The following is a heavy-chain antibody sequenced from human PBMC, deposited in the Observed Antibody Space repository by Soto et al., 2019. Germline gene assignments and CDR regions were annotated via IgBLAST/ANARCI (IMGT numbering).Heavy chain of an antibody. Sequence: QVELAQSGAEVKKPGASVKVSCKASGYTFTSYGISWVRQAPGQGLEWMGWISPYNDNTDYAQKLQGRVTMTTDTYTTTAYMELRSLRSDDTAVYYCARVFGYSSGWDYWGQGTLVTVSS. V-gene: IGHV1-18*01. CDR1: GYTFTSYG. D-gene: IGHD6-19*01. CDR3: ARVFGYSSGWDY. CDR2: ISPYNDNT. J-gene: IGHJ4*02.